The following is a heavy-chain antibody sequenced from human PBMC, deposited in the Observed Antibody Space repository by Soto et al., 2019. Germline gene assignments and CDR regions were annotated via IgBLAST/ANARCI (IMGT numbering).Heavy chain of an antibody. Sequence: QVQLQQWGAGLLKPSDTLSLTCAVYGGSFSGYYWSWLRQPPGPGLELIGEIHHSGSNNYNPSLKSRVTISVETSNIQFSLMLSSVTASDMAVYYCARGGYDCWSGDYGSPFGDYWGQGTLVTVSS. D-gene: IGHD3-3*01. V-gene: IGHV4-34*01. CDR2: IHHSGSN. J-gene: IGHJ4*02. CDR1: GGSFSGYY. CDR3: ARGGYDCWSGDYGSPFGDY.